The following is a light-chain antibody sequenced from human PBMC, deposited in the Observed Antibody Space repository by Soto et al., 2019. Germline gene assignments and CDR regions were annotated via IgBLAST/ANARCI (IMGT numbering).Light chain of an antibody. CDR3: QQCGSSPWT. CDR2: GAS. V-gene: IGKV3-20*01. Sequence: EIVLTQTPGTLSLSPGERATLSCRASQSVTSSHLAWYQQKPGQAPRLLIYGASTRATGIPDRFSGGGSGTDFTLTISRLEPEDFAVYYCQQCGSSPWTFGQGTKVEIK. CDR1: QSVTSSH. J-gene: IGKJ1*01.